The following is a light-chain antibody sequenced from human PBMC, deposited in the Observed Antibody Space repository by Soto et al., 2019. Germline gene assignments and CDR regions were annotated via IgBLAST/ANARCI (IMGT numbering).Light chain of an antibody. Sequence: VLTQSPGTLSLSPGERATLSCRASQSISSTYLAWYQQKPGQAPRLLIYGASSRATGIPDRFSGSGSGTDFTLSISRLEPEEFAVYYCQQYGSSPWTFGQGTKVEI. J-gene: IGKJ1*01. CDR3: QQYGSSPWT. V-gene: IGKV3-20*01. CDR2: GAS. CDR1: QSISSTY.